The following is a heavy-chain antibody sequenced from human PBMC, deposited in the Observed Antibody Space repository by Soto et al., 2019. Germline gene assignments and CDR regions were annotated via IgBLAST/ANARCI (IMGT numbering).Heavy chain of an antibody. V-gene: IGHV3-23*01. CDR3: ATSIQKYLLQTSGIGV. D-gene: IGHD2-21*01. J-gene: IGHJ6*02. CDR1: GFTFSTYA. CDR2: ISGNSDYT. Sequence: EVQLLESGGGLVQPGGSLRLSCAASGFTFSTYAMTWVRQAPGKGLEWVSVISGNSDYTSYADSVKGRFTIFRDNSKNSLFLQMNSLRAEDTAVYYCATSIQKYLLQTSGIGVWGQGTTVIVSS.